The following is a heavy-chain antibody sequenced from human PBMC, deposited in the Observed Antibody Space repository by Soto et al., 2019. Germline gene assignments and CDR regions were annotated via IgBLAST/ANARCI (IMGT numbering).Heavy chain of an antibody. CDR2: ISAYNGNT. CDR3: AXVPLRFLGWQNADGMDV. Sequence: GASVKVSCKASGYTFTSYGISWVRQAPGQGLEWMGWISAYNGNTNYAQKLQGRVTMTTDTSTSTAYMELRSLRSDDTAVYYCAXVPLRFLGWQNADGMDVWGQGTTVTVSS. D-gene: IGHD3-3*01. CDR1: GYTFTSYG. V-gene: IGHV1-18*01. J-gene: IGHJ6*02.